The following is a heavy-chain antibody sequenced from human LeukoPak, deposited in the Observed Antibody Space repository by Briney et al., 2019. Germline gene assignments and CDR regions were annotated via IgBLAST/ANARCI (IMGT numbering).Heavy chain of an antibody. CDR3: ARVSDSGWYKDAFDI. J-gene: IGHJ3*02. CDR2: ISSSSSYI. V-gene: IGHV3-21*01. CDR1: GFTFSNYA. D-gene: IGHD6-19*01. Sequence: GGSLRLSCAASGFTFSNYAMTWVRQAPGKGLEWVSSISSSSSYIYYADSVKGRFTISRDNAKNSLYLQMNSLRAEDTAVYYCARVSDSGWYKDAFDIWGQGTMVTVSS.